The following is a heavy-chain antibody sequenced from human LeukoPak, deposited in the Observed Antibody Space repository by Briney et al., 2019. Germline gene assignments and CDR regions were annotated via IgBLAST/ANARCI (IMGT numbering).Heavy chain of an antibody. CDR2: IYYTGIT. D-gene: IGHD3-9*01. V-gene: IGHV4-59*11. CDR3: ARGGGPYYDILTGYYAPFDY. J-gene: IGHJ4*02. Sequence: SETLSLTCTVSGGSISGQYWSLIRQPPGKGLEWIGYIYYTGITKYNPSLKSRVTISVDTSKNQFSLRLTSVTAADTAVYYCARGGGPYYDILTGYYAPFDYWGQGTLVTVSS. CDR1: GGSISGQY.